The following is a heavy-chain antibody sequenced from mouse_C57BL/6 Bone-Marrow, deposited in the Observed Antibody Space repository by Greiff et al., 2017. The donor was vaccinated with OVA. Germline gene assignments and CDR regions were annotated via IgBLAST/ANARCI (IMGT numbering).Heavy chain of an antibody. V-gene: IGHV14-4*01. J-gene: IGHJ4*01. CDR2: IDPENGDT. CDR1: GFNIKDDY. D-gene: IGHD1-1*01. CDR3: TTGATVVGVNLDAMDY. Sequence: EVMLVESGAELVRPGASVKLSCTASGFNIKDDYMHWVKQRPEQGLEWIGWIDPENGDTEYASKFQGKATITADTSSNTAYLQLSSLTSEDTAVYYCTTGATVVGVNLDAMDYWGQGTSVTVSS.